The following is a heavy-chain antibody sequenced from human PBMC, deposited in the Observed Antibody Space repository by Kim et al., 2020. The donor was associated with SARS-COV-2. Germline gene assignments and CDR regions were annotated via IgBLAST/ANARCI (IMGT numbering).Heavy chain of an antibody. CDR3: ARLPEITGWPFDS. CDR2: IKYSGRT. J-gene: IGHJ4*02. Sequence: SETLSLTCTVSGGSISSDYWTWIRQPPGKGLEWIGYIKYSGRTNYNPSLGSRVAILVDTSKTHFSLKLSSVTAADTAMYFCARLPEITGWPFDSWGQGILVTVSS. CDR1: GGSISSDY. D-gene: IGHD6-19*01. V-gene: IGHV4-59*01.